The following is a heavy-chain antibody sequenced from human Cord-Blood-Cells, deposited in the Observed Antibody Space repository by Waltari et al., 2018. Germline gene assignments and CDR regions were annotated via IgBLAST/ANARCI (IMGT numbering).Heavy chain of an antibody. CDR1: GFTVSSNS. Sequence: EVQLVESGGGLIQPGGSLRLSCAASGFTVSSNSMTWFRQAPGKGLEWVSVIYSGGSTYYADSVKGRFTISRDNSKNTLYLQMNSLRAEDTAVYYCAKDGSHRGYFDYWGQGTLVTVSS. V-gene: IGHV3-53*01. CDR3: AKDGSHRGYFDY. CDR2: IYSGGST. J-gene: IGHJ4*02. D-gene: IGHD1-26*01.